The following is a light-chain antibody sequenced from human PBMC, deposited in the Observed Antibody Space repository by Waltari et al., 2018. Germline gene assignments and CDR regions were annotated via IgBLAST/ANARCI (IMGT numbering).Light chain of an antibody. CDR2: VNSDGSH. CDR1: SGYSSNV. V-gene: IGLV4-69*01. J-gene: IGLJ3*02. Sequence: LVLTQSPSASASLGASVKLTCTLSSGYSSNVIPSPQQQPGKGPRYLMKVNSDGSHRKGDDIPDRFSASNSGTEYYLTISSLQSEDEADYYCQTGGHGTWVFGGGTKLTVL. CDR3: QTGGHGTWV.